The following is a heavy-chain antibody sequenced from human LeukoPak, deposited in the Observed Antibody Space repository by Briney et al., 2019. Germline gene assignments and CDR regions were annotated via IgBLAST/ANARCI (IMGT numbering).Heavy chain of an antibody. J-gene: IGHJ6*03. D-gene: IGHD2-8*01. CDR3: ARGPGVLMVYASSLDYYMDV. Sequence: SVKVSCKASGGTFSSYAISWVRQAPGQGLEWMGGIIPIFGTANYAQKFQGRVTITRNTSISAAYMELSSLRSEDTAVYYCARGPGVLMVYASSLDYYMDVWGKGTTVTVSS. CDR2: IIPIFGTA. CDR1: GGTFSSYA. V-gene: IGHV1-69*05.